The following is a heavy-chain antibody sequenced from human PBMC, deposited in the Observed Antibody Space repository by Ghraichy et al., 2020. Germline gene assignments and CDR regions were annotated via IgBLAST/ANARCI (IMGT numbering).Heavy chain of an antibody. V-gene: IGHV3-9*01. CDR3: AKDIKGGSGYYFFYFDY. Sequence: GGSLRLSCAASGFTFDDYAMHWVRQVPGKGLEWVSGISWNSVSIGYADSVKGRFTISRDNAKNTLYLQMNSLRAEDTALYYCAKDIKGGSGYYFFYFDYWGQGTLVTVSS. D-gene: IGHD3-22*01. CDR1: GFTFDDYA. J-gene: IGHJ4*02. CDR2: ISWNSVSI.